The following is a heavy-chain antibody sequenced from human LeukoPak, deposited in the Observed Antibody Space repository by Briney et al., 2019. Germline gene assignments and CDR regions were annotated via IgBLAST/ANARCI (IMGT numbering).Heavy chain of an antibody. V-gene: IGHV3-7*01. CDR3: ARSGSSWYTPFDY. CDR1: GFTFSSYW. Sequence: GGSLRLSCAASGFTFSSYWMSWVRQAPGKGLEWVANIKQDGSEKYYVGSVKGRFTISRDNAKNSLYLQMNSLRAEDTAVYYCARSGSSWYTPFDYWGQGTLVTVSS. D-gene: IGHD6-13*01. J-gene: IGHJ4*02. CDR2: IKQDGSEK.